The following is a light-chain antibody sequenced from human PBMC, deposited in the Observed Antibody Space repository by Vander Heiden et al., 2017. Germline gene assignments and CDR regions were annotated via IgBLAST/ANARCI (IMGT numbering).Light chain of an antibody. V-gene: IGLV3-1*01. CDR2: QRD. CDR1: ELGGKN. Sequence: SNELTQPPSVSVSPGQTARITCFGDELGGKNVYWYQQKPGQSPALVIYQRDRRPSGIPDRISGSISGNTATLIISGTQAMDEAEYYCQAWDSFSFTAPFGGGTKLTVL. CDR3: QAWDSFSFTAP. J-gene: IGLJ3*02.